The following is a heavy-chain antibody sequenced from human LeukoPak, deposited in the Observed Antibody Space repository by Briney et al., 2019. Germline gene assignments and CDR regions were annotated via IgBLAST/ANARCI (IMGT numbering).Heavy chain of an antibody. CDR1: GGSICSSNYY. CDR3: ASVARDSSGYHYFDY. V-gene: IGHV4-39*01. Sequence: SETLSLTCTVSGGSICSSNYYWGWIRQPPGKGLEWIGNIYYSGSTYYNPSLKSRVTISVDTSKNQFSLKLSSVTAADTAVYYCASVARDSSGYHYFDYWGQGTLVTVSS. D-gene: IGHD3-22*01. CDR2: IYYSGST. J-gene: IGHJ4*02.